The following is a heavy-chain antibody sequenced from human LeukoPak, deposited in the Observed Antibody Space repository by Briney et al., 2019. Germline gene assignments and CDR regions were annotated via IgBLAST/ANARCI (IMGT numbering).Heavy chain of an antibody. CDR2: IIPIFGTA. J-gene: IGHJ6*03. V-gene: IGHV1-69*05. CDR1: GGTFSSYA. Sequence: ASVKVSCKASGGTFSSYAISWVRQAPGQGLEWMGGIIPIFGTANYAQKFQGRVTITTDESTSTAYMELSSLRSEDTAVYYCASGFYYYYYMDVWGKGTTVTVSS. CDR3: ASGFYYYYYMDV.